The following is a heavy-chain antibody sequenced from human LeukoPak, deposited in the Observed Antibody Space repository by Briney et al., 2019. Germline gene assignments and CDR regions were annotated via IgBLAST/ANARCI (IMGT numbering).Heavy chain of an antibody. CDR1: GASINEYY. V-gene: IGHV4-4*07. D-gene: IGHD7-27*01. CDR3: ARALTGAFRIGAFDI. J-gene: IGHJ3*02. Sequence: SETLSLTCTVSGASINEYYWSWIRQPAGRGLEWIGRIYTRANADYAPSLKSRVTMSADPSKNQLSLKLTSVTAADTAVYYCARALTGAFRIGAFDIWGQGTLVTVSS. CDR2: IYTRANA.